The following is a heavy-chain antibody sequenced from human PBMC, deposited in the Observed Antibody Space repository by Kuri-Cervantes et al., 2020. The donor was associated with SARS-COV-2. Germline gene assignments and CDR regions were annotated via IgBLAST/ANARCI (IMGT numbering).Heavy chain of an antibody. D-gene: IGHD6-13*01. Sequence: GESLKISCAASGFSFSSYAMSWVRQAPGKGLEWVSAISGSGDNTYYADSVKGRFTISRDNSKNTLYLQMNSLRAEDTAVYYCAKKFESSGIAAAGTEMYFDYWGQGTLVTVSS. J-gene: IGHJ4*02. CDR1: GFSFSSYA. CDR2: ISGSGDNT. V-gene: IGHV3-23*01. CDR3: AKKFESSGIAAAGTEMYFDY.